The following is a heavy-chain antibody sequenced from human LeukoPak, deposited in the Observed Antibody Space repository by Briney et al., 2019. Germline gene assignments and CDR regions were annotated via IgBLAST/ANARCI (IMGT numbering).Heavy chain of an antibody. CDR3: ASLSYRTYGGNSDGISINDY. V-gene: IGHV1-2*06. Sequence: GASVKVSCKASGYTFTGYYMHWVRQAPGQGREWMGRINPYSGGTNYAQKFQGRVTMTRDTSISTAYMELSRLRSDDTAVYYCASLSYRTYGGNSDGISINDYWGQGTLVTVSS. CDR2: INPYSGGT. CDR1: GYTFTGYY. J-gene: IGHJ4*02. D-gene: IGHD4-23*01.